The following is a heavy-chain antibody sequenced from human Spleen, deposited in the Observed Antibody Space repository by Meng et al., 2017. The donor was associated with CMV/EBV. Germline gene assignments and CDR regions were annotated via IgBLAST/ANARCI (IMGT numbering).Heavy chain of an antibody. J-gene: IGHJ3*01. Sequence: GSLRLSCTVSAGSLSRHYWSWIRQPPGKGLEFIAYIYYSGSTYYNPSLKSRVTISVDSSKNQFSLEPNSVTAADTAVYYCARVRGTTATHDAFDVWGQGTMVTVSS. CDR2: IYYSGST. D-gene: IGHD1-7*01. V-gene: IGHV4-59*11. CDR1: AGSLSRHY. CDR3: ARVRGTTATHDAFDV.